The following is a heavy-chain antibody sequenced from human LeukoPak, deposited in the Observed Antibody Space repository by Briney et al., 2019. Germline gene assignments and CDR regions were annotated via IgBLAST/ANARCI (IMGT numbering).Heavy chain of an antibody. V-gene: IGHV4-34*01. CDR1: GGSFSGYY. CDR3: ASAEDDSSGYYYHYYYYGMDV. Sequence: SETLSLTCAAYGGSFSGYYWSWVRQPPGKGLEWIGEINHSGSTNYNPSPKSRVTISVDTSKNQFSLKLSSVTAADTAVYYCASAEDDSSGYYYHYYYYGMDVWGKGTTVTVSS. J-gene: IGHJ6*04. D-gene: IGHD3-22*01. CDR2: INHSGST.